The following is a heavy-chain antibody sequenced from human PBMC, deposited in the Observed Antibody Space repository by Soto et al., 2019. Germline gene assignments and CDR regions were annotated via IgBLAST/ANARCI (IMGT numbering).Heavy chain of an antibody. J-gene: IGHJ4*02. D-gene: IGHD5-18*01. CDR2: IIPIFGTA. Sequence: QVQLVQSGAEVKKPGSSVKVSCKASGGTFSSYAISWVRQAPGQGLEWMGGIIPIFGTANYAQKFQGRVTITADKSTSTAYMELSSLRSEDXXXXXXARAEYTELWFDYWGQGTLVTVSS. CDR1: GGTFSSYA. CDR3: ARAEYTELWFDY. V-gene: IGHV1-69*06.